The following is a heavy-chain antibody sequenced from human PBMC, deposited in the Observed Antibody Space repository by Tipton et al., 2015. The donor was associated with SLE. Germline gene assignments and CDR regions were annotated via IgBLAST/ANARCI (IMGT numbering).Heavy chain of an antibody. V-gene: IGHV3-21*04. D-gene: IGHD1-26*01. CDR1: GFTFSSYS. CDR2: ISSSSSYI. CDR3: AKDSGFIASFQYYGMDV. J-gene: IGHJ6*02. Sequence: SLRLSCAASGFTFSSYSMNWVRQAPGKGLEWVSSISSSSSYIYYAGSVKGRFTISRDNAKNALYLEMNSLRPEDTALYYCAKDSGFIASFQYYGMDVWGQGTSFPFSS.